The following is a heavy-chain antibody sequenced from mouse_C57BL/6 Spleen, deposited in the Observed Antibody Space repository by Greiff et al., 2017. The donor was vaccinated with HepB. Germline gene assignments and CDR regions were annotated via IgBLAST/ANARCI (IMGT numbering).Heavy chain of an antibody. CDR3: ARSITTVVATGCPWFAY. D-gene: IGHD1-1*01. CDR2: ISYDGSN. Sequence: EVKLMESGPGLVKPSQSLSLTCSVTGYSITSGYYWNWIRQFPGNKLEWMGYISYDGSNNYNPSLKNRISITRDTSKNQFFLKLNSVTTEDTATYYCARSITTVVATGCPWFAYWGQGTLVTVSA. J-gene: IGHJ3*01. V-gene: IGHV3-6*01. CDR1: GYSITSGYY.